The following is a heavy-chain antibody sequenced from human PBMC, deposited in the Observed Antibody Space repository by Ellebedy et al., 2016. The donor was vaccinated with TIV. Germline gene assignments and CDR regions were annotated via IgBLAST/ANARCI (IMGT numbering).Heavy chain of an antibody. J-gene: IGHJ6*03. V-gene: IGHV3-7*01. Sequence: GESLKISXAASGFTFSSYWMTWVRQAPGKGLEWVANIKQDGSEKYYVDSVKGRFTISRDNAKNSVYLQMNNLRAEDTAVYYCARRYMDVWGRGTTVTVSS. CDR3: ARRYMDV. CDR2: IKQDGSEK. CDR1: GFTFSSYW.